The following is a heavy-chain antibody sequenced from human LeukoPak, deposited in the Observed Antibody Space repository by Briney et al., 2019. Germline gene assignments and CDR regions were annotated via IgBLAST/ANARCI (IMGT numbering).Heavy chain of an antibody. CDR2: INHSGST. J-gene: IGHJ5*02. CDR3: ARGGAYYSCSGSLGRDFDP. Sequence: SETLSLTCAVYGGSFSGYYWSWVRQPPGKGLEWIGEINHSGSTNYNPSLKSRVTISVDTSKNQFSLKLSSVTAADTAAYYCARGGAYYSCSGSLGRDFDPWGQGTLVTVSS. D-gene: IGHD3-10*01. CDR1: GGSFSGYY. V-gene: IGHV4-34*01.